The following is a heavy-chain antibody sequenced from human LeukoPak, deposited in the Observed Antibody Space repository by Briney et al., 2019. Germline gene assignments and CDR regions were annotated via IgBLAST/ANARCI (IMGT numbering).Heavy chain of an antibody. D-gene: IGHD2-2*01. J-gene: IGHJ4*02. CDR3: ARGEYQLPFDY. CDR2: IYYSGST. CDR1: GGSISSSSYY. V-gene: IGHV4-39*07. Sequence: PSETLSLTCTVSGGSISSSSYYWGWIRQPPGKGLEWIGSIYYSGSTYYNPSLKSRVTISVDTSKNQFSLKLSSVTAADTAVYYCARGEYQLPFDYWGQGTLVTVSS.